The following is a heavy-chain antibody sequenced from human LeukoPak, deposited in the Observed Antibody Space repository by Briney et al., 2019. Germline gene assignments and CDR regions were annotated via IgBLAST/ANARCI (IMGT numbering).Heavy chain of an antibody. V-gene: IGHV3-11*04. J-gene: IGHJ4*02. D-gene: IGHD6-19*01. CDR1: GFTFSDYY. CDR2: ISNSGGTI. Sequence: GGSLRLSCAASGFTFSDYYMSWIRQAPGKGLEWLSYISNSGGTIYYADSVKGRFTISRDNAKSSLYLQMNSLRAEDTAVYYCARPGYSSGWPIDDYWGQGTLVTVSS. CDR3: ARPGYSSGWPIDDY.